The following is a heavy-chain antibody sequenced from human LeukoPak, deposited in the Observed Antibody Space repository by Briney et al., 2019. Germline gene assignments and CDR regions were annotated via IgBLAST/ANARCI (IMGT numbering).Heavy chain of an antibody. CDR3: ARGHRSYYDILTGYSY. J-gene: IGHJ4*02. D-gene: IGHD3-9*01. V-gene: IGHV1-69*05. CDR1: GGTFSSYA. Sequence: SVKVSCKASGGTFSSYAISWVRQAPGQGLEWMGGIIPVFGTANYAQKFQGRVTITTDESTSTAYMELSSLRSEDTAVYYCARGHRSYYDILTGYSYWGQGTLVTVSS. CDR2: IIPVFGTA.